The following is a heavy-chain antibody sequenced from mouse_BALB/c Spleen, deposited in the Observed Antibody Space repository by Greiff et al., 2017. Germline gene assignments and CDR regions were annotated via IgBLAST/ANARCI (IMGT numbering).Heavy chain of an antibody. D-gene: IGHD2-1*01. J-gene: IGHJ3*01. CDR1: GYSITSDYA. Sequence: DVQLQESGPGLVKPSQSLSLTCTVTGYSITSDYAWNWIRQFPGNKLEWMGYISYSGSTSYNPSLKSRISITRDTSKNPFFLQLNSVTTEDTATYYCAIGNYVAYWGQGTLVTVSA. CDR3: AIGNYVAY. CDR2: ISYSGST. V-gene: IGHV3-2*02.